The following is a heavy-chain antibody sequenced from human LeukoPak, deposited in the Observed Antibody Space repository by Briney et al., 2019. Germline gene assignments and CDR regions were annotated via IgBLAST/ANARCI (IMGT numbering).Heavy chain of an antibody. D-gene: IGHD3-10*01. CDR3: ARGFRGVIIPPYYYYMDV. CDR1: GGSISSYY. CDR2: IYYSGST. V-gene: IGHV4-59*01. J-gene: IGHJ6*03. Sequence: SETLSLTGTVSGGSISSYYWSWVRQPPGKGLEWIGYIYYSGSTNYNPSLKSRVTISVDTSKNQFSLKLTSVPAADTAVYYCARGFRGVIIPPYYYYMDVWVKGTTVTVSS.